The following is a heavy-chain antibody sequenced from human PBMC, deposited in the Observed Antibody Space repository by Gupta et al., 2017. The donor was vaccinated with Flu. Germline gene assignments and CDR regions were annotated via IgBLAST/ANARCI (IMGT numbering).Heavy chain of an antibody. J-gene: IGHJ5*02. CDR1: GGSISSGGYY. CDR2: IYYSGST. Sequence: QVQLQESGPGLVKPSQTLSLTCTVSGGSISSGGYYWSWIRQHPGKGLEWIGYIYYSGSTYYNPSLKSRVIILVDTAKNQVSMKLNSVTAAETAVYHCAREAGSGGYGGRFDPGCHGTLVTVYS. CDR3: AREAGSGGYGGRFDP. D-gene: IGHD6-19*01. V-gene: IGHV4-31*03.